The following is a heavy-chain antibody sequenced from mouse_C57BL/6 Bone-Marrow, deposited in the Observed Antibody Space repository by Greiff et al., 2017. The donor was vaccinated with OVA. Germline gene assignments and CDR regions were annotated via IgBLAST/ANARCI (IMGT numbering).Heavy chain of an antibody. D-gene: IGHD2-1*01. J-gene: IGHJ4*01. CDR2: ISYDGSN. Sequence: EVKLVESGPGLVKPSQSLSLTCSVTGYSITSGYYWNWIRQFPGNKLEWMGYISYDGSNNYNPSLKNRISITRDTSKNQFFLKLNSVTTEDTATYYCARNYYGNYYYAMDYWGQGTSVTVSS. V-gene: IGHV3-6*01. CDR1: GYSITSGYY. CDR3: ARNYYGNYYYAMDY.